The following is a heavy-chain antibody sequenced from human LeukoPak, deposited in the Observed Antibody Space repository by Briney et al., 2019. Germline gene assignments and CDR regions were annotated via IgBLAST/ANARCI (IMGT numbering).Heavy chain of an antibody. D-gene: IGHD3-9*01. CDR2: ISYDGSNK. Sequence: PGRSLSLSCAASGFTFSSYGMHWVRQAAGKGREWVAVISYDGSNKYYADSVKGRFTISRDNSKNTVFLQMNSLRAEDTAVYYCAKWGDSDVLTGYYVSNYWGQGTLVTVSS. J-gene: IGHJ4*02. CDR1: GFTFSSYG. V-gene: IGHV3-30*18. CDR3: AKWGDSDVLTGYYVSNY.